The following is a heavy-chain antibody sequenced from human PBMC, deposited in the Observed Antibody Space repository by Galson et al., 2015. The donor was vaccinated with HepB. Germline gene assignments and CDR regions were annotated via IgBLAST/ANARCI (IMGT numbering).Heavy chain of an antibody. CDR1: GFTFSDYY. CDR3: ARESVGSGSYYYGMDV. CDR2: ISSSSSYT. Sequence: SLRLSCAASGFTFSDYYMSWIRQAPGKGLEWVSYISSSSSYTNYADSVKGRFTISRDNAKNSLYLQMNSLRAEDTAVYYCARESVGSGSYYYGMDVWGQGTTVTVSS. V-gene: IGHV3-11*06. J-gene: IGHJ6*02. D-gene: IGHD3-10*01.